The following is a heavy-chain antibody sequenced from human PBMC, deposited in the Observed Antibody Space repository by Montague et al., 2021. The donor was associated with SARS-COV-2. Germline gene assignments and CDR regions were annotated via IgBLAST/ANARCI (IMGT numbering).Heavy chain of an antibody. J-gene: IGHJ3*02. D-gene: IGHD3-16*02. Sequence: SLRLSCAASGFTFSNYDMNWVRQAPGKGPEWLSYISTSAYTTSYAGSVKGRFTISRDNGKNSLYLQMNSLRVEDTAVYYCTRDYRSIVGDGLDIWGQGTKVSGSS. V-gene: IGHV3-48*03. CDR1: GFTFSNYD. CDR2: ISTSAYTT. CDR3: TRDYRSIVGDGLDI.